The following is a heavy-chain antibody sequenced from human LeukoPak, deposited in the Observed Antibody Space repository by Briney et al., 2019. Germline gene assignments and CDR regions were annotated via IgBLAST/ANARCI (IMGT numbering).Heavy chain of an antibody. J-gene: IGHJ6*03. D-gene: IGHD3-10*01. V-gene: IGHV3-73*01. CDR3: IRRDRFGESLNYMDV. Sequence: PGGSLRLSCATSGFTFSGSAMHWVRQASGKGLEWVGRIGIKPNTYAAEYAASVKGRFIISRDTSKNTAYLQMNSLRIEDTAVYYCIRRDRFGESLNYMDVWGKGTMVIVSS. CDR1: GFTFSGSA. CDR2: IGIKPNTYAA.